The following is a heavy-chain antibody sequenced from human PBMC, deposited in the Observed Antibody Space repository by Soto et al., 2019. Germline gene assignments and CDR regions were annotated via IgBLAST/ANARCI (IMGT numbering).Heavy chain of an antibody. J-gene: IGHJ4*02. CDR1: GGSISSGGYY. CDR2: IYYSGST. CDR3: ARAKGGALLGSCSGGSCYSAFYYFDY. Sequence: QVQLQESGPGLVKPSQTLSLTCTVSGGSISSGGYYWSWIRQHPGKGLEWIGYIYYSGSTYYNPSLKSRVTISVATSKNQCSRQLSSVTAADTAVYYCARAKGGALLGSCSGGSCYSAFYYFDYWGQGTLVTVSS. D-gene: IGHD2-15*01. V-gene: IGHV4-31*03.